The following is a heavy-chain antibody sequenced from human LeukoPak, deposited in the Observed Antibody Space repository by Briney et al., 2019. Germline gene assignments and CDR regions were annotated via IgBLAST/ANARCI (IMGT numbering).Heavy chain of an antibody. CDR3: ARDLVAVAGTPLWYFDY. V-gene: IGHV1-2*02. J-gene: IGHJ4*02. CDR1: GYTFTGYY. Sequence: ASVKVSCKASGYTFTGYYMHWVRQAPEQGLEWMGWINPNSGGTNYAQKFQGRVTMTRDTSISTAYMELSRLRSDDTAVYYCARDLVAVAGTPLWYFDYWGQGTLVTVSS. CDR2: INPNSGGT. D-gene: IGHD6-19*01.